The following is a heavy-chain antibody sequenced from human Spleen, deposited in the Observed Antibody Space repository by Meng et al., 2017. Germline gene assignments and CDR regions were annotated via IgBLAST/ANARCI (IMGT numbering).Heavy chain of an antibody. CDR1: GGPISSDNYF. D-gene: IGHD6-13*01. J-gene: IGHJ4*02. CDR3: ARLQDMATPGPVYLSLTEFYLDY. CDR2: IDYSGST. Sequence: SETLSLTCTVSGGPISSDNYFWSSIRQPPGKGLELIWYIDYSGSTYYTPSLKSRVTISRDTSQNQFSLKLASVTAAGAAVYYCARLQDMATPGPVYLSLTEFYLDYWGQGTMVTVSS. V-gene: IGHV4-31*03.